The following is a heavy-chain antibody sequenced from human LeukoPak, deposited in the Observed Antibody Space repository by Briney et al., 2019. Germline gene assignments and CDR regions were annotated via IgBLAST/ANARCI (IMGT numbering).Heavy chain of an antibody. CDR2: IYTGDSNT. V-gene: IGHV5-51*01. Sequence: GESLKISCKGSGYTFTTYWIGWVGQMPGKGLEWLGFIYTGDSNTRYSPSFQGQVTISADKSISTAYLQWSSLKASDTAMYYCARPILPASDQGYYFDYWGQGTLDTVSS. D-gene: IGHD2-2*01. CDR3: ARPILPASDQGYYFDY. J-gene: IGHJ4*02. CDR1: GYTFTTYW.